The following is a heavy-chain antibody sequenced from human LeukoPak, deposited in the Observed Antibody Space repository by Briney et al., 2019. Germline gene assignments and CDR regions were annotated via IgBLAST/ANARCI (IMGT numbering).Heavy chain of an antibody. J-gene: IGHJ6*02. CDR2: ISYDGSNK. CDR3: AKDLLRSIAAAQYYYYGMDV. V-gene: IGHV3-30*18. Sequence: PGGSLRLSCAASGFTFSSYGMHWVRQAPGKGLEWEAVISYDGSNKYYADSVKGRFTISRDNSKNTLYLQMNSLRAEDTAVYYCAKDLLRSIAAAQYYYYGMDVWGQGTTVTVSS. D-gene: IGHD6-13*01. CDR1: GFTFSSYG.